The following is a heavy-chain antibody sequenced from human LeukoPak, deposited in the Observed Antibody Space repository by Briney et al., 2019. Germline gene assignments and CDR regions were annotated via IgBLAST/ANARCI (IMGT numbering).Heavy chain of an antibody. D-gene: IGHD2-2*01. CDR3: ARGDIVVVPAAGGAGAFDI. CDR2: ISVYNGNP. Sequence: AAVKVSSMPSGYTFTIYGISWVRQAPGEGGERVGWISVYNGNPNYAQKLQGRVTMIKDTSTSTDYMELRSLRSDDTAVYYCARGDIVVVPAAGGAGAFDIWGQGTMVTVSS. V-gene: IGHV1-18*01. CDR1: GYTFTIYG. J-gene: IGHJ3*02.